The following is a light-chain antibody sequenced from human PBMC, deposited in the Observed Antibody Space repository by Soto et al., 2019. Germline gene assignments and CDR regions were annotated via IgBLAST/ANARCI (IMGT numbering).Light chain of an antibody. CDR1: QSVNNR. CDR2: DAS. Sequence: DIQMTQSPFTLSASVGDRVTITCRASQSVNNRLAWHQHKPGKAPKVLIDDASNLETGVPSRFSGSGSGREFTLTISSLQPDDFATYYCQQYYDYPWTFGQGTKVEIK. CDR3: QQYYDYPWT. V-gene: IGKV1-5*01. J-gene: IGKJ1*01.